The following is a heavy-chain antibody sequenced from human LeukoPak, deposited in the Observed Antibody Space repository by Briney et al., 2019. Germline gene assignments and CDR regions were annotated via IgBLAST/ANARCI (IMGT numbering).Heavy chain of an antibody. D-gene: IGHD6-19*01. CDR3: ARSRYSSGWYEVRSRLPPFDY. Sequence: ASVKVSCKASGGTFSSYAISWVRQAPGQGLEWMGGIIPIFGTANYAQKFQGRVTITADKSTSTAYMELSSLRSDDTAVYYCARSRYSSGWYEVRSRLPPFDYWGQGTLVTVSS. V-gene: IGHV1-69*06. CDR1: GGTFSSYA. J-gene: IGHJ4*02. CDR2: IIPIFGTA.